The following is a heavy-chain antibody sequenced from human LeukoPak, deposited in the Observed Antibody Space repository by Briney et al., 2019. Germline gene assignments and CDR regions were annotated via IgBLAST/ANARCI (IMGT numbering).Heavy chain of an antibody. CDR3: ARDYCSGESCYDH. CDR2: MKLDGSEE. Sequence: GGSLRLSCAASGFILSDYWMVWVRQAPGKGLEWVANMKLDGSEEYYLDSVKGRFIISRDNANNSLSLQMNSLRTEDTAVYYCARDYCSGESCYDHWGQGTLVTVSS. J-gene: IGHJ4*02. V-gene: IGHV3-7*03. CDR1: GFILSDYW. D-gene: IGHD2-15*01.